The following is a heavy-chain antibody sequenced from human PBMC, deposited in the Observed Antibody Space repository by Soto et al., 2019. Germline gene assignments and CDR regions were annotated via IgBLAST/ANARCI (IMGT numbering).Heavy chain of an antibody. Sequence: QVQLQESGPGLVKPSQTLSLTCTVSGGSISSGDYYWSWIRQPPGKGLEWIGYIYYSGSTYYNPSPKSRVTISVDTSNTQFSLKLSSVTAADTAVSYCARERPDGTRLAPWGQGTLVTVSS. CDR3: ARERPDGTRLAP. CDR1: GGSISSGDYY. D-gene: IGHD2-2*01. V-gene: IGHV4-30-4*01. CDR2: IYYSGST. J-gene: IGHJ5*02.